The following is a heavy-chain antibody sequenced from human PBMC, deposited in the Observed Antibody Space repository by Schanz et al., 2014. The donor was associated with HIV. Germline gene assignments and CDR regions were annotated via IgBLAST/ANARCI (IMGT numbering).Heavy chain of an antibody. J-gene: IGHJ3*01. D-gene: IGHD3-10*01. CDR3: ARDRGRVPTPDAFDV. CDR1: GFTFSNYA. Sequence: QVQLVESGGGLVKPGRSLRLSCAVSGFTFSNYAMHWVRQAPGKGLEWVAVISNDGRNKYYTESLKGRFTVSRDNSKNRLYLQMNSLRSEDTAIYYCARDRGRVPTPDAFDVWGQGTVVTVSP. V-gene: IGHV3-30*04. CDR2: ISNDGRNK.